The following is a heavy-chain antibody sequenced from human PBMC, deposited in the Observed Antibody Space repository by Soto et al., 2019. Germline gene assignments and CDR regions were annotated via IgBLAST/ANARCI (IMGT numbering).Heavy chain of an antibody. J-gene: IGHJ4*02. Sequence: GGSLRLSCAASGFTVSSNYMSWVRQAPGKGLEWVSVIYSGGSTYYADSVKGRFTISRDNSKNTLYLQMNSLRAEDTAVYYCARGSCSGGSCYSAYFDYWGQGTLVTVSS. CDR1: GFTVSSNY. V-gene: IGHV3-66*01. CDR2: IYSGGST. D-gene: IGHD2-15*01. CDR3: ARGSCSGGSCYSAYFDY.